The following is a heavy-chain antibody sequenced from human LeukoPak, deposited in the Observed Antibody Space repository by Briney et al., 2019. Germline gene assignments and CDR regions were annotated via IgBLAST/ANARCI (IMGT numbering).Heavy chain of an antibody. Sequence: ASVKVSCKASGYIFTSYDINWVRQATGQGLEWMGWMNPHNGITAYAQKFQGRVTISRNTSIGTAYIELSSLRSEDTAVYYCAREDYYDSGSNDYWGQGTLVTVSS. CDR2: MNPHNGIT. J-gene: IGHJ4*02. V-gene: IGHV1-8*03. CDR3: AREDYYDSGSNDY. CDR1: GYIFTSYD. D-gene: IGHD3-22*01.